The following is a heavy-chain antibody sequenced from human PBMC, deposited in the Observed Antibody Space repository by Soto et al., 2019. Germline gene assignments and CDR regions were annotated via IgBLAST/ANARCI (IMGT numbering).Heavy chain of an antibody. D-gene: IGHD4-4*01. Sequence: EVRLLESGRGLEQPGGSLRLSCAASGFTFTSYAMTWVRQAPGKGLEWVSSISGNGGGTYYANSVKGRFTNSRDNSKNTLYLQVHSLRAPDTAVYDCAKELRGYSDFDYWGQGVPVTVAS. V-gene: IGHV3-23*01. J-gene: IGHJ4*02. CDR3: AKELRGYSDFDY. CDR2: ISGNGGGT. CDR1: GFTFTSYA.